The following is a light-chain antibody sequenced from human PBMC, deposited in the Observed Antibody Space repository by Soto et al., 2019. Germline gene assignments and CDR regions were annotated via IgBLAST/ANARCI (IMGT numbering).Light chain of an antibody. CDR3: QQGHNWPLT. V-gene: IGKV3-15*01. Sequence: EIAMTQSPATLSVSPGERATLSCRASQSISTELAWYQQTPGQPPRLLIYSASTRATGVPARFTGSGSGSEFTLTISGLQSEDFAIYYCQQGHNWPLTLGQGTRLEI. CDR1: QSISTE. J-gene: IGKJ2*01. CDR2: SAS.